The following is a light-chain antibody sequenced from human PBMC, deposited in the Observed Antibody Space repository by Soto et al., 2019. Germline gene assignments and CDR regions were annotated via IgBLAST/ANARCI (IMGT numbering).Light chain of an antibody. CDR2: GAS. V-gene: IGKV3-20*01. Sequence: EVVMTQSPATLSVSPGEGVTLSCRASQGIGDTLAWYQHKPGQAPRLLIYGASSRATGIPDRFSGSGSGTDFTLTISRLEPEDFAVYYCQQYGSSSRTFGQGTKVDIK. CDR3: QQYGSSSRT. J-gene: IGKJ1*01. CDR1: QGIGDT.